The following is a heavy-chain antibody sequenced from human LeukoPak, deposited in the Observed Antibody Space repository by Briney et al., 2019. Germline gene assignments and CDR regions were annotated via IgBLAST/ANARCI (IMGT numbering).Heavy chain of an antibody. J-gene: IGHJ4*02. V-gene: IGHV3-74*01. CDR2: IKSDGSST. Sequence: GGSLRLSCAASGFTFSRYWMHWVRQAPGKGLVWVSCIKSDGSSTSIADSAKGRFTNSRDNAKNTVYLQMNSLRAEDTAVYYCVRDNRSYNFDYWGQGTLVTGSS. CDR1: GFTFSRYW. CDR3: VRDNRSYNFDY. D-gene: IGHD1-26*01.